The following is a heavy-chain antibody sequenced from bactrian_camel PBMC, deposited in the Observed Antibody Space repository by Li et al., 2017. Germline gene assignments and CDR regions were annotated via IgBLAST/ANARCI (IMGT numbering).Heavy chain of an antibody. CDR3: GARIAASCAADALRGDYFTV. J-gene: IGHJ4*01. CDR1: GDTYGTFC. CDR2: TSTSGGSS. Sequence: HVQLVESGGGSVQAGGTLRLSCSASGDTYGTFCMGWFRQAPGKDREGVAATSTSGGSSYYTNSVKDRFTSSRDNGKNTLYLQMNNLKHEDTAMYYCGARIAASCAADALRGDYFTVWGQGTQVTVS. D-gene: IGHD2*01. V-gene: IGHV3S55*01.